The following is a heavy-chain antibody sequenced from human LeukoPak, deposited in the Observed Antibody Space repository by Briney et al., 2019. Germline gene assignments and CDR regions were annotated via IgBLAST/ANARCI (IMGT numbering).Heavy chain of an antibody. V-gene: IGHV3-23*01. CDR3: AKDPTMVQGVITDY. CDR2: ISGSGGST. Sequence: GGSLRLSCAASGFTFSSYAMSWVRQAPGKGLEWVSAISGSGGSTYYADSVKGRFTISRDNSKNTLYLQMNSLGAEDTAVYYCAKDPTMVQGVITDYWGQGTLVTVSS. CDR1: GFTFSSYA. J-gene: IGHJ4*02. D-gene: IGHD3-10*01.